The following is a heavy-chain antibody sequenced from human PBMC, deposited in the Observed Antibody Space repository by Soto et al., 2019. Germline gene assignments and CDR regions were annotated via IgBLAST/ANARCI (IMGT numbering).Heavy chain of an antibody. CDR1: GYMFSSSG. V-gene: IGHV1-18*01. CDR2: IGVYNGKT. J-gene: IGHJ4*02. CDR3: AAGLSGSKTLDY. D-gene: IGHD1-26*01. Sequence: GASVKVSCKPSGYMFSSSGISWVRQAPGQGLERMGWIGVYNGKTDYAQKLQDRVIMTTDTGTSTAHMELRSLRSDDTAVYYCAAGLSGSKTLDYWGQGTLVTVSS.